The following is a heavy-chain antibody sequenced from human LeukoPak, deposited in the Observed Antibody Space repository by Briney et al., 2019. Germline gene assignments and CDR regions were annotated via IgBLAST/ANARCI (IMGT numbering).Heavy chain of an antibody. CDR3: ARFIGYCSSTSCLAGDSYYFDY. D-gene: IGHD2-2*01. Sequence: KASETLSLTCTVSGGSVSSGSYYWSWIRQPPGKGLEWIGYIYYSGSTNYNPSLKSRVTISVDTSKNQFSLKLSSVTAADTAVYYCARFIGYCSSTSCLAGDSYYFDYWGQGTLVTVSS. CDR1: GGSVSSGSYY. V-gene: IGHV4-61*01. J-gene: IGHJ4*02. CDR2: IYYSGST.